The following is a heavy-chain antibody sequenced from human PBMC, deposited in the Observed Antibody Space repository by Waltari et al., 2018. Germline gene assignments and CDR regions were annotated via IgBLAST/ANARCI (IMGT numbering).Heavy chain of an antibody. V-gene: IGHV3-48*04. Sequence: EVQLVESGGGLVQPGGSLRLSCAASGMTFTTYSMNWVRQAPGKGLEWSSYVSGYSGYIYYADSVRGRFTISRDNAQNSMYLQMNNLRADDTAVYYCAGIRRGFWFFDLWGRGTLVTVSS. CDR2: VSGYSGYI. CDR3: AGIRRGFWFFDL. J-gene: IGHJ2*01. D-gene: IGHD3-10*01. CDR1: GMTFTTYS.